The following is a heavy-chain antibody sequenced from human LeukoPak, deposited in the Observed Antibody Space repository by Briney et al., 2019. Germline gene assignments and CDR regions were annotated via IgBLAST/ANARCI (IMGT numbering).Heavy chain of an antibody. Sequence: GGSLRLSCAASGFTFSSNWMHWLRQAPGKGLVWVSRINEDGSTTNYADSVKGRSTIFRDNAKNTLYLQMNSLRAEDTAVYYCVRDLGGRSGHWGQGTLVTVSS. CDR1: GFTFSSNW. V-gene: IGHV3-74*01. CDR3: VRDLGGRSGH. J-gene: IGHJ4*02. CDR2: INEDGSTT. D-gene: IGHD1-26*01.